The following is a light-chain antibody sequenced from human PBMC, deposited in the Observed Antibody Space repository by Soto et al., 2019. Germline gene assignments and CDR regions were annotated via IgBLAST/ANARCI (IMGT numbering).Light chain of an antibody. CDR3: QQSYSTPAIT. J-gene: IGKJ5*01. Sequence: DIQMTQSPSAVSASVGDRVTITCRASQDISSWLAWYQQKPGKAPNLLIYAASRLQSGVPSRFSGSGSGTDFTLTISSLQPEDFATYYCQQSYSTPAITFGQGTRREIK. V-gene: IGKV1-12*01. CDR1: QDISSW. CDR2: AAS.